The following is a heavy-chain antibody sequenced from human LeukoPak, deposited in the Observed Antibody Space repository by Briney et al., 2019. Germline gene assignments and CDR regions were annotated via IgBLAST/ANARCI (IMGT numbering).Heavy chain of an antibody. V-gene: IGHV3-48*03. Sequence: GGSLRLSCAASAFTFSSYEMSWVRQAPGKGPEWVSYISSSGSTIYYADSVKGRFTISRDNSKNSLYLQMNSLRTEDTALYYCAKEKHSSGWSDWGQGTLVTVSS. J-gene: IGHJ4*02. CDR2: ISSSGSTI. CDR1: AFTFSSYE. D-gene: IGHD6-19*01. CDR3: AKEKHSSGWSD.